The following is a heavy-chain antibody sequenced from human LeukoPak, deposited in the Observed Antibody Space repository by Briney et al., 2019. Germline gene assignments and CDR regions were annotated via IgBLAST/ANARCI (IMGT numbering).Heavy chain of an antibody. J-gene: IGHJ6*02. CDR1: GGSISSSSYY. CDR2: IYYSGST. D-gene: IGHD5-18*01. CDR3: ARDWIQLSGPNYYYYGMDV. Sequence: SETLSLTCTVSGGSISSSSYYWGWIRQPPGKGLEWIGSIYYSGSTYYNPSLKSRVTISVDTSKNQFSLKLSSVTAADTAVYYCARDWIQLSGPNYYYYGMDVWGQGTTVTVSS. V-gene: IGHV4-39*07.